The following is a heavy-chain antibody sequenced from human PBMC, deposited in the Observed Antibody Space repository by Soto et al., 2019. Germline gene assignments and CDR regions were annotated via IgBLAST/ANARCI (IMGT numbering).Heavy chain of an antibody. D-gene: IGHD3-3*01. V-gene: IGHV3-23*01. CDR2: ISGSGGST. CDR1: GFTFSSYA. CDR3: AKGPSVLRFLEWSHYFDY. J-gene: IGHJ4*02. Sequence: EVQLLESGGGLVQPGGSLRLSCAASGFTFSSYAMSWVRQAPGKGLEWVSAISGSGGSTYYADSVKGRFTISRDNSKNTLYLQMNSLRAADTAVYYCAKGPSVLRFLEWSHYFDYWGQGTLVTVSS.